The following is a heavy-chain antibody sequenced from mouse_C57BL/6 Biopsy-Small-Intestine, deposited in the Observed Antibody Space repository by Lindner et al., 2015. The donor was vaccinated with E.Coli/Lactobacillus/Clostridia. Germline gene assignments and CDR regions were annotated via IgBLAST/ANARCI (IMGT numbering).Heavy chain of an antibody. CDR2: ISSDXNTI. CDR1: GFTFSDYG. J-gene: IGHJ2*01. CDR3: ARGNYGGNYFDY. V-gene: IGHV5-17*01. Sequence: VQLQESGGGLVKPGGSLKLSCAASGFTFSDYGIHWVRQAPEKGLEWVAHISSDXNTIYYADTVKGRFTISRDNAKRTLFLQMTSLRSEDTAMYYCARGNYGGNYFDYWGQGTTLTVSS. D-gene: IGHD2-1*01.